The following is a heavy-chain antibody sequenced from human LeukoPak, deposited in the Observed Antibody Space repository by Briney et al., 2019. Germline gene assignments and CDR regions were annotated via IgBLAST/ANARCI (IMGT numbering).Heavy chain of an antibody. CDR2: ISYVGSNK. CDR3: AKDVGYACGHYYNMDV. Sequence: GGSLSLSCAASGFTFTNYGMHWVRQAPGKGLEWVAVISYVGSNKYYADSVKGRFTISRDNSKNTLYLQMNSLRPEDTAVYYCAKDVGYACGHYYNMDVWRQGTTVTVSS. V-gene: IGHV3-30*18. D-gene: IGHD5-12*01. J-gene: IGHJ6*02. CDR1: GFTFTNYG.